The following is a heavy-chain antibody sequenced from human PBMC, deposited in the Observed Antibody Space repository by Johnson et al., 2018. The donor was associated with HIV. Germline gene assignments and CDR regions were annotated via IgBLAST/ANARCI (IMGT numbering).Heavy chain of an antibody. CDR3: AKSGLFVLVVYAPDVFDV. J-gene: IGHJ3*01. V-gene: IGHV3-13*01. D-gene: IGHD2-8*02. CDR2: IGPAGDT. CDR1: GCTFSSYD. Sequence: VQLVESGGGVVQPGRSLRLSCAASGCTFSSYDMHWVRQATGKGLEWVSTIGPAGDTYYADSVKDRFTISRDNSKNTLYLQMNSLRAEDTAVYYCAKSGLFVLVVYAPDVFDVWGQGTMVTVSS.